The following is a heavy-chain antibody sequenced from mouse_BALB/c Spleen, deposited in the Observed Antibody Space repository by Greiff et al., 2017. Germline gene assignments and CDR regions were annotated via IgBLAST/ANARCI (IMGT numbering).Heavy chain of an antibody. V-gene: IGHV5-6*02. Sequence: EVMLVESGGDLVKPGGSLKLSCAASGFTFSSYGMSWVRQTPDKRLEWVATISSGGSYTYYPDSVKGRFTISRDNAKNTLYLQMSSLKSEDTGMYYCARHYYGLYGNYYFDYWGQGTTLTVSS. J-gene: IGHJ2*01. CDR1: GFTFSSYG. CDR2: ISSGGSYT. D-gene: IGHD1-2*01. CDR3: ARHYYGLYGNYYFDY.